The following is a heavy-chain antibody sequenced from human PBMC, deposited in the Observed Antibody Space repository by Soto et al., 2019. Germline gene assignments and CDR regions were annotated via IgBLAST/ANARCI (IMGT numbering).Heavy chain of an antibody. Sequence: SSETLSLTCTISGGSINNYFWNWIRQSPGKGLEWIGYISYSGSTSYNPSLQSRVTISSDTSKNQFSLELSSVTAADTAVYYCARARQRDTGRGLDVWGQGTTVTVSS. CDR2: ISYSGST. V-gene: IGHV4-59*01. CDR1: GGSINNYF. CDR3: ARARQRDTGRGLDV. D-gene: IGHD5-18*01. J-gene: IGHJ6*02.